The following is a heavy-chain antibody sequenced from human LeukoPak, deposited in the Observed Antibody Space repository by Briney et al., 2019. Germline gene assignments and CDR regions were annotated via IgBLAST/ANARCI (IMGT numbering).Heavy chain of an antibody. V-gene: IGHV4-59*01. CDR1: GGPITGYY. CDR3: ASSAYYKYYFDS. CDR2: IYYTGST. J-gene: IGHJ4*02. Sequence: SETLSLTCTAPGGPITGYYWSWIRQPRRKGLEWIGYIYYTGSTNYNPSLKSRVTISVDTSKKHVSLKLTSLTAPDTAVYYCASSAYYKYYFDSWGQGTLVTVSS. D-gene: IGHD3-3*01.